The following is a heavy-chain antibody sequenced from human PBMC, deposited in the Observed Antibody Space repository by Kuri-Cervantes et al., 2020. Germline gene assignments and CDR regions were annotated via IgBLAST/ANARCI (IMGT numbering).Heavy chain of an antibody. Sequence: GGSLRLSCAASGFTFSSYSMNRVRQAPGKGLEWVSSISSSGSTIYYADSVKGRFTISRGNSKNTLYLQMNSLRAEDTAVYYCAREGVLSGYYYGLDVWGQGTTVTVSS. CDR2: ISSSGSTI. CDR1: GFTFSSYS. V-gene: IGHV3-21*04. D-gene: IGHD4/OR15-4a*01. J-gene: IGHJ6*02. CDR3: AREGVLSGYYYGLDV.